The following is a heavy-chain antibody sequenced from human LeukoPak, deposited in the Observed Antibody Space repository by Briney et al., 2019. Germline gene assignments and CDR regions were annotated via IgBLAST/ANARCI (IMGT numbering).Heavy chain of an antibody. Sequence: ASVKVSCKASGYTFTSYDINWVRQATGQGLEWMGWMNPNSGNTGYAQKFQGRVTMTRNTSISTAYMELSSLRSEDTAVYYCARGKRFSSGWNPYYYYYMDVWGKGTTVTIFS. D-gene: IGHD6-19*01. CDR1: GYTFTSYD. CDR2: MNPNSGNT. J-gene: IGHJ6*03. CDR3: ARGKRFSSGWNPYYYYYMDV. V-gene: IGHV1-8*01.